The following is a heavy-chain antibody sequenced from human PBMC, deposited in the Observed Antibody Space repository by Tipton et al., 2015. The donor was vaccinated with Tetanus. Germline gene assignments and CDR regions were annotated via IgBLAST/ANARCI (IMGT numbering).Heavy chain of an antibody. J-gene: IGHJ5*02. D-gene: IGHD6-6*01. CDR2: VHPRGST. CDR3: AKDQGGGRVVRLNWFDP. Sequence: TLSLTCAVYGGSFSGSYWSWVRQPPGKGLEWIGEVHPRGSTNYNPSLKSRVTISLDTSKTHFYLNLSSVTAADTAMYYCAKDQGGGRVVRLNWFDPWGPGTLVTVSS. CDR1: GGSFSGSY. V-gene: IGHV4-34*01.